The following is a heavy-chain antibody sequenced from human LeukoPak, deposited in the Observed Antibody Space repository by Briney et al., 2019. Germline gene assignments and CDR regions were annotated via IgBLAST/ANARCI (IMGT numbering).Heavy chain of an antibody. V-gene: IGHV4-34*01. Sequence: SETLSLTCAVYGGSFTGYYWSWIRQPPGKGLEWSEEINHSGSTNYNPSLKSRVTISVDTSKNQFSLKLSSVTAADTAVYYCARRHYYDSSGYYNYYYYYYMDVWGKGTPVTVSS. J-gene: IGHJ6*03. CDR1: GGSFTGYY. CDR3: ARRHYYDSSGYYNYYYYYYMDV. CDR2: INHSGST. D-gene: IGHD3-22*01.